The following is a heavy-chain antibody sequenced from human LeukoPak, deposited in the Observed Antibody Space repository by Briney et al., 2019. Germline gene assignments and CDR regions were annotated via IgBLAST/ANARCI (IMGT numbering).Heavy chain of an antibody. CDR2: VIPIFGTA. V-gene: IGHV1-69*13. Sequence: ASVKVSCKASGNSISNYAVSWVRQAPGQGFEWMGGVIPIFGTADYAQKFQGRVTITADQSTSTTYMALSSLKSEDTATYYCATRACHAGGCSSSFYYYYGLHFWGQGTTVSVSS. CDR3: ATRACHAGGCSSSFYYYYGLHF. CDR1: GNSISNYA. D-gene: IGHD3-16*01. J-gene: IGHJ6*02.